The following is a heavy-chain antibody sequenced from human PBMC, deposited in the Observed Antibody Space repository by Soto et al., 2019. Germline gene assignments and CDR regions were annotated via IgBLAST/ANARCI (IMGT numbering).Heavy chain of an antibody. CDR1: GASVNSENYY. D-gene: IGHD3-3*01. V-gene: IGHV4-61*01. Sequence: PSETLSLTCTVSGASVNSENYYWSWIRQPPGKGLEWIGYVYYSGSTNYNPSLKSRATISLDTYRNQFSLKMTSMTSAYTAFYYCARGVFRFLQWFDPWGQGTLVTVSS. CDR2: VYYSGST. J-gene: IGHJ5*02. CDR3: ARGVFRFLQWFDP.